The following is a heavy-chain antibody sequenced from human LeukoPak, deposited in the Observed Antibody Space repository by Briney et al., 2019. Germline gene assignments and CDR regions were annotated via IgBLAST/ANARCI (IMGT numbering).Heavy chain of an antibody. CDR2: ISSSGSTI. Sequence: GGSLRLSCAASGSTFSDYYMSWIRQAPGKGLEWVSYISSSGSTIYYADSVKGRFTISRDNAKNSLYLQMNSLRAEDTAVYYCARDPAYYDFWSGYSLFDPWGQGTLVTVSS. CDR3: ARDPAYYDFWSGYSLFDP. CDR1: GSTFSDYY. J-gene: IGHJ5*02. D-gene: IGHD3-3*01. V-gene: IGHV3-11*04.